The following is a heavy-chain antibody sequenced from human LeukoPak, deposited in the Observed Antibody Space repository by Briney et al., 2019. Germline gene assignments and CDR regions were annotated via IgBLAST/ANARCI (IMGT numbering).Heavy chain of an antibody. CDR1: GFTFSSYG. CDR3: ARDGLGLGNDY. J-gene: IGHJ4*02. V-gene: IGHV3-33*01. CDR2: IWYDGSNK. Sequence: PGGSLRLSCAASGFTFSSYGMHWVRQAPGKGLEWVAVIWYDGSNKYYADSVKGRFTISRDNSKNTLYLQMNSLRAEDTAVYYCARDGLGLGNDYWGQGTLVTVSS. D-gene: IGHD3-16*01.